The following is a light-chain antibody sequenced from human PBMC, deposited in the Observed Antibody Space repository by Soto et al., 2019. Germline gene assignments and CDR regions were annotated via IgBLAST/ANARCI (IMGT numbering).Light chain of an antibody. CDR3: SAWDGSLNGYV. V-gene: IGLV1-44*01. Sequence: QSVLTQPPSASGTPGQRVTISCSGSDPNIGRHTVNWYQQLPGSAPRVLIYNTNQRPSGVPGRFSGSRSGTSASLAISGLQSEDEAEYYCSAWDGSLNGYVFGTGTKLTVL. J-gene: IGLJ1*01. CDR2: NTN. CDR1: DPNIGRHT.